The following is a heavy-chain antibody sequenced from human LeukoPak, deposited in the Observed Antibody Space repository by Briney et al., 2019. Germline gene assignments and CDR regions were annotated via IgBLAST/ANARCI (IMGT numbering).Heavy chain of an antibody. J-gene: IGHJ2*01. D-gene: IGHD1-26*01. CDR1: GGSISSYY. CDR3: ATNQGGSYYGYWYFDL. CDR2: IYTSGST. V-gene: IGHV4-4*07. Sequence: SETLSLTCTVSGGSISSYYWSWIRQPAGKGLEWIGRIYTSGSTNYNPSLKSRVTISVDTSKNQFSLKLSSVTAADTAVYYCATNQGGSYYGYWYFDLWGRGTLVTVPS.